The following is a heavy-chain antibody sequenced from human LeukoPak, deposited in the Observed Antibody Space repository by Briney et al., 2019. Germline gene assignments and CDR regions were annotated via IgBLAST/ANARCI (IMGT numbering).Heavy chain of an antibody. D-gene: IGHD2-2*01. CDR3: ATAPRYCSSTSCYDPKFDY. V-gene: IGHV1-24*01. CDR1: GYTLTELS. CDR2: FDPEDGET. J-gene: IGHJ4*02. Sequence: VASVKVSCKVSGYTLTELSMHWVRQAPGKGLEWMGGFDPEDGETIYAQKFQGRVTMTEDTSTDTAYMELSSLRSEDTAVYYCATAPRYCSSTSCYDPKFDYWGRGTLVTVSS.